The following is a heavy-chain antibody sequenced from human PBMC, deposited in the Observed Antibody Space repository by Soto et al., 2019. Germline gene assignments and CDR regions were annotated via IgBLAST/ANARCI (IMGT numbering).Heavy chain of an antibody. CDR2: IFSNDET. J-gene: IGHJ4*02. V-gene: IGHV2-26*01. D-gene: IGHD3-3*01. CDR3: ARMPTLDYDFWSGSYFDY. Sequence: SGPTLVNPTETLTLTCTVSGFSLSNARMGVSWIRQPPGKALEWLAHIFSNDETSYSTSLKSRLTISKDTSKSQVVLTMTNMDPVDTATYYWARMPTLDYDFWSGSYFDYWGQGTLVTVSS. CDR1: GFSLSNARMG.